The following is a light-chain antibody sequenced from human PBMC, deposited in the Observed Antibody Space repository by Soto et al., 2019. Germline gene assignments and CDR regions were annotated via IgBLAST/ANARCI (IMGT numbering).Light chain of an antibody. CDR3: QQYNNLPLT. V-gene: IGKV3D-15*01. CDR1: QSFASK. J-gene: IGKJ4*01. Sequence: DTVMTQSPATLSVSPGERATLSCRASQSFASKLAWYQQKPGQAPKRLIYGASTRDTGIPARFSGSGSGTEFSLTISSLQSEDFAVYYCQQYNNLPLTFGGGTKVEIK. CDR2: GAS.